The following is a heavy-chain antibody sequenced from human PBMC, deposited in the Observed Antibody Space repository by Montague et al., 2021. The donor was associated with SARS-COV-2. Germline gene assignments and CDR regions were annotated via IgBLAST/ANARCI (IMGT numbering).Heavy chain of an antibody. CDR2: IYSSGST. CDR1: GGSISSSSYY. J-gene: IGHJ5*02. Sequence: SETLSLTCTVSGGSISSSSYYWGWIRQPPGKGLEWIGSIYSSGSTXYNPSLKSRVTISVDTSKNQFSLKLSSVTAADTAVYYCARQGDQLLLEYWFDPWGQGTLVTVSS. D-gene: IGHD2-2*01. CDR3: ARQGDQLLLEYWFDP. V-gene: IGHV4-39*01.